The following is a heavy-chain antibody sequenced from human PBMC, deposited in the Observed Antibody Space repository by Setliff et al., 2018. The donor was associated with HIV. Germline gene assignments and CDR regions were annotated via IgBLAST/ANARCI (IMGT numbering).Heavy chain of an antibody. V-gene: IGHV4-34*01. Sequence: SETLSLTCVVSGDSISRSRYFWSWIRQSPGKGLEWIGEINHSGRTKYNPSLKSRVTMSVDTSKNQFSLKLKSVTAADTAVYYCARFEVTTVTTRDYWGQGTLVTVSS. CDR3: ARFEVTTVTTRDY. D-gene: IGHD4-17*01. J-gene: IGHJ4*02. CDR1: GDSISRSRYF. CDR2: INHSGRT.